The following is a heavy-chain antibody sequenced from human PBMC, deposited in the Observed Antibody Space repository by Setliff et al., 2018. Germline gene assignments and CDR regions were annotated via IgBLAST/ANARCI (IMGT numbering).Heavy chain of an antibody. CDR3: ARDRYADRTGGAFDI. CDR1: GGSISSGSYY. CDR2: IYTRGST. V-gene: IGHV4-61*02. Sequence: KPSETLSLTCTVSGGSISSGSYYWSWIRQPAGKGLEWIGRIYTRGSTNYNPSLKSRVTISVDTSRNQFSLKLSSVTAADTAVYYCARDRYADRTGGAFDIWGQGTMVTVSS. J-gene: IGHJ3*02. D-gene: IGHD4-17*01.